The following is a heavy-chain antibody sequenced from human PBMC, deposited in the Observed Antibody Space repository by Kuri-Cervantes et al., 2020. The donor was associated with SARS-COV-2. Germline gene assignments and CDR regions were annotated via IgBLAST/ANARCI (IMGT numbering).Heavy chain of an antibody. D-gene: IGHD6-6*01. V-gene: IGHV4-59*12. CDR1: GGSISSYY. Sequence: SETLSLTCTVSGGSISSYYWSWIRQPPGKGLEWIGYIYYSGSTNYNPSLKSRVTISVDTSKNQFSLKLSSVTAADTAVYYCARERRVYSSSRGAYYYYMDVWGKGTTVTVSS. CDR2: IYYSGST. CDR3: ARERRVYSSSRGAYYYYMDV. J-gene: IGHJ6*03.